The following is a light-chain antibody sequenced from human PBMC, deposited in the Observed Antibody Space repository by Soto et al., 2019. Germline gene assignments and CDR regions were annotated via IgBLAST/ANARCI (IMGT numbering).Light chain of an antibody. CDR3: QQYGTSPLT. CDR1: QSVSSSY. J-gene: IGKJ4*01. Sequence: EIVLTQSPGTLSLSPGERATLSCRASQSVSSSYLAWYQQKPGQAPRLLICGGSSRATGIPDRFSGSGSGTDFTLTISRLEPEDFAVYYWQQYGTSPLTFGGGTKVEIK. CDR2: GGS. V-gene: IGKV3-20*01.